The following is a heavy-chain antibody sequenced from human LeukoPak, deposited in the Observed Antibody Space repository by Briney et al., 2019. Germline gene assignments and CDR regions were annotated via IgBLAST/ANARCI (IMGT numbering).Heavy chain of an antibody. CDR2: ICGSGCNT. CDR1: GFTFSSYG. V-gene: IGHV3-23*01. Sequence: GGSLRLSCAASGFTFSSYGMSWVRRAPGKGLEWVSGICGSGCNTYCADSVKCRYNISRHNSKNPVSLNIHTLGAEHRVVYQCAKALSGYHFDYGGQGTLVTVS. CDR3: AKALSGYHFDY. D-gene: IGHD6-25*01. J-gene: IGHJ4*02.